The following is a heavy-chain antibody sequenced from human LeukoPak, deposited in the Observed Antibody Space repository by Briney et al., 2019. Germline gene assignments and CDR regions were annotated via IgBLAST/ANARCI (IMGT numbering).Heavy chain of an antibody. Sequence: VASVKVSCKASGGTFSSYAISCVRQAPGQGLEWMGWISAYNGNTNYAQKLQGRVTMTTDTSTSTAYMELRSLRSDDTAVYYCARDRGLSMVRGVDFDYWGQGTLVTVSS. CDR1: GGTFSSYA. CDR2: ISAYNGNT. CDR3: ARDRGLSMVRGVDFDY. J-gene: IGHJ4*02. D-gene: IGHD3-10*01. V-gene: IGHV1-18*01.